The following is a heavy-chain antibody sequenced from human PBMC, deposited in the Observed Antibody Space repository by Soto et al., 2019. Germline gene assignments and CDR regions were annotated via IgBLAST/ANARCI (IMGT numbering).Heavy chain of an antibody. V-gene: IGHV3-48*01. CDR3: ARVLVVPGVVIRGYGMDV. Sequence: DVQLVESGGGLEQPGGSKRLSCAASGFPFSAYAMNWVRQAPGKGLEWLSYISSGGNTMYYADSVKGRFIISRDKTKNSVYLQMDSLRAEDTAVYYGARVLVVPGVVIRGYGMDVWGQGTPVTVSS. CDR1: GFPFSAYA. D-gene: IGHD3-10*01. J-gene: IGHJ6*02. CDR2: ISSGGNTM.